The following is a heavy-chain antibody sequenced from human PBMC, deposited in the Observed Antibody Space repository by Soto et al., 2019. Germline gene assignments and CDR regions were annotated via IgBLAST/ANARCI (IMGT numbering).Heavy chain of an antibody. J-gene: IGHJ4*02. CDR1: GFTFSSYS. V-gene: IGHV3-48*01. CDR2: ISSSSSTI. D-gene: IGHD4-17*01. CDR3: ARDVPRTTDYFDY. Sequence: GGSLRLSCAASGFTFSSYSMNWVRQAPGKGLEWVSYISSSSSTIYYADSVKGRFTISRDNAKNSLYLQMNSLRAEDTAVYYCARDVPRTTDYFDYWGQGTPVTVSS.